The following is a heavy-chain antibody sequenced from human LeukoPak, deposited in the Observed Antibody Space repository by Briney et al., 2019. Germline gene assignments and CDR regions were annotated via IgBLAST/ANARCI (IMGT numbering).Heavy chain of an antibody. Sequence: GASVKVSCKASGYTFTSYAMHWVRQAPGQRLEWMGWINAGNGNTKYSQKFQGRVTITRDTSASTAYMELSSLRAEDTAVYYCARTDDYGDYAALGGWGQGTLVTVSS. J-gene: IGHJ4*02. V-gene: IGHV1-3*01. CDR1: GYTFTSYA. D-gene: IGHD4-17*01. CDR3: ARTDDYGDYAALGG. CDR2: INAGNGNT.